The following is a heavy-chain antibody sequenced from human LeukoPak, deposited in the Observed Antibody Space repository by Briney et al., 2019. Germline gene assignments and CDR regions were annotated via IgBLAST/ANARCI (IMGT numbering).Heavy chain of an antibody. V-gene: IGHV3-23*01. J-gene: IGHJ4*02. D-gene: IGHD4-11*01. CDR3: AKSATTVTTENIDY. Sequence: GGSLRLSCAASGFTFDDYAMSWVRQAPGKGLEWVSAISGSGGSTYYADSVKGRFTISRDNSKNTLYLQMNSLRAEDTAVYYCAKSATTVTTENIDYWGQGTLVTVSS. CDR1: GFTFDDYA. CDR2: ISGSGGST.